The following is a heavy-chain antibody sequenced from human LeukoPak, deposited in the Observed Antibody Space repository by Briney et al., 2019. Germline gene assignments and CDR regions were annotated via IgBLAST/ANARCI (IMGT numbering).Heavy chain of an antibody. Sequence: GGSLRLSCAASGFTFSSYAMSWVRQAPGKGLEWVSAISGSGGSTYYADSVKGRFTISRDNSKNTRYLKMNSLRAEDRAVYYCAKSXXVXXXYYYXXXXWGKG. D-gene: IGHD1-26*01. CDR1: GFTFSSYA. V-gene: IGHV3-23*01. CDR2: ISGSGGST. J-gene: IGHJ6*03. CDR3: AKSXXVXXXYYYXXXX.